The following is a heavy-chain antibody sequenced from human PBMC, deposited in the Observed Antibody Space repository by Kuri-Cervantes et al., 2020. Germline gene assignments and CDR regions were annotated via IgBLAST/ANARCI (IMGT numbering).Heavy chain of an antibody. CDR2: ISYDGSNK. D-gene: IGHD5-18*01. V-gene: IGHV3-30-3*01. CDR3: AKGIREDTT. J-gene: IGHJ5*02. CDR1: GFTFSTYA. Sequence: GESLKISCAASGFTFSTYAMHWVRQAPGKGLEWVAVISYDGSNKYYADSVKGRFTISRDNSKNTLYLQMNSLRVEDTAVYYCAKGIREDTTWGQGTLVTVSS.